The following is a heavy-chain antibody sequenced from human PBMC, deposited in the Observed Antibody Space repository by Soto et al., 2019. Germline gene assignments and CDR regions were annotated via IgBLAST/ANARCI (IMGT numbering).Heavy chain of an antibody. D-gene: IGHD4-17*01. CDR1: GGSIGTSSNY. V-gene: IGHV4-39*01. Sequence: QLQLQESGPGLVKPSETLSLSCTVSGGSIGTSSNYWGWIRQPPGKGLEWIGSIHFSGSTYYNPSLKSRVTISVDTSKNQFSLQLSSVTAADTAVYSCASHGDYVAYWGQGTLVTVSS. CDR2: IHFSGST. CDR3: ASHGDYVAY. J-gene: IGHJ4*02.